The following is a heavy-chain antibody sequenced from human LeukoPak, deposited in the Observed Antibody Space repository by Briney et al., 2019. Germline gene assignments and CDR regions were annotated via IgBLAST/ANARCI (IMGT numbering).Heavy chain of an antibody. D-gene: IGHD5-18*01. V-gene: IGHV4-59*01. CDR1: GGSISSYY. CDR2: VYYSGTT. Sequence: SETLSLTCTVSGGSISSYYWSWIRQPPGKGLEWIGFVYYSGTTHYNPSLKSRVTISVDTSKNQFSLKLSSVTAADTAVYYCARIRGYSYGVDYWGQGTLVTVSS. J-gene: IGHJ4*02. CDR3: ARIRGYSYGVDY.